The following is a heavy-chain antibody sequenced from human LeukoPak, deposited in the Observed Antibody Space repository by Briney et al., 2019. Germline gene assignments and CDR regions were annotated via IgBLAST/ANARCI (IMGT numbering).Heavy chain of an antibody. CDR2: ISYDGSNK. D-gene: IGHD4-11*01. CDR3: ARDYRAED. Sequence: GGSLRLSCAASGFTFSSYAMHWVRQAPGKGLEWVAVISYDGSNKYYADSVKGRFTISRDNSKNTLYLQMNSLRAEDTAVYYCARDYRAEDWGQGTLVTVSS. CDR1: GFTFSSYA. V-gene: IGHV3-30-3*01. J-gene: IGHJ4*02.